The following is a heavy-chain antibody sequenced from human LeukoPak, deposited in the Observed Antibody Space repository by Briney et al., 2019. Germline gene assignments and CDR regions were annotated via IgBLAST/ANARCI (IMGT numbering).Heavy chain of an antibody. Sequence: SETLSLTCTVSGGSISSSTYYWGWIRQPPGKGLEWIGSIYYSGSTYYNPSLKSRVTISVDTSKNQFSLKLSSVTAADTAVYYCAREGEYYDILTGYIGPRGFDYWGQGTLVTVSS. CDR1: GGSISSSTYY. J-gene: IGHJ4*02. D-gene: IGHD3-9*01. CDR3: AREGEYYDILTGYIGPRGFDY. V-gene: IGHV4-39*07. CDR2: IYYSGST.